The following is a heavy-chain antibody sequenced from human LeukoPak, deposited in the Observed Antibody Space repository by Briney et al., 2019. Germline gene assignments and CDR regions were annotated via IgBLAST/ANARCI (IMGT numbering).Heavy chain of an antibody. Sequence: GGSLRLSCAASGFTFSDYYMSWIRQAPGKGLEWVSYISSSGSTTYYADSVKGRFTISRDNAKNSLYLQMNSLRAEDTAVYYCARDQSRWLVFDCWGQGTLVTVSS. V-gene: IGHV3-11*01. CDR1: GFTFSDYY. J-gene: IGHJ4*02. D-gene: IGHD6-19*01. CDR2: ISSSGSTT. CDR3: ARDQSRWLVFDC.